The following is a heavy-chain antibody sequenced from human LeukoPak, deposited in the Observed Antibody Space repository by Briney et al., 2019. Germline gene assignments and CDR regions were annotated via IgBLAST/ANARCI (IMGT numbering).Heavy chain of an antibody. Sequence: GGFLRLSCAASGTTFDSHYMTWVRQTPEKGLEWVANINQDGSEKNYVDSVKGRFTISRDNAKNSLYLQMNSLRAEDTAVYYCARDDCSSISCYHNWFDPWGQGTLVTVSS. V-gene: IGHV3-7*01. CDR3: ARDDCSSISCYHNWFDP. CDR2: INQDGSEK. D-gene: IGHD2-2*01. J-gene: IGHJ5*02. CDR1: GTTFDSHY.